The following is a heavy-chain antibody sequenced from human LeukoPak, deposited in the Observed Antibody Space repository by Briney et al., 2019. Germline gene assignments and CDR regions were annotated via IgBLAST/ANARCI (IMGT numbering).Heavy chain of an antibody. D-gene: IGHD3-10*01. CDR3: AGNLWFGGAFDI. V-gene: IGHV4-34*01. J-gene: IGHJ3*02. CDR2: INHSGST. Sequence: SETLSLTCAVYGGSFSGYYWSWIRQPPGKGLEWIGEINHSGSTNYNPSLKSRVTISVDTSKNQFSLKLSSVTAADTAVCYCAGNLWFGGAFDIWGQGTMVTVSS. CDR1: GGSFSGYY.